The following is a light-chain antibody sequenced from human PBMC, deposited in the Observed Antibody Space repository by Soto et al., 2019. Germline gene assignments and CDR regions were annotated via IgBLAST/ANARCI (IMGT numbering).Light chain of an antibody. CDR2: GNS. CDR1: SSKIGAGYD. CDR3: QSYDSSLSTV. J-gene: IGLJ7*01. V-gene: IGLV1-40*01. Sequence: QSVLTQPPSVSGAPGQRVTISCTGSSSKIGAGYDVHWYQQLPGTAPKLLIYGNSNRPSGVPDRFSGSKSGTSASLAITGLQAEDEADYYCQSYDSSLSTVFGGGTQLPVL.